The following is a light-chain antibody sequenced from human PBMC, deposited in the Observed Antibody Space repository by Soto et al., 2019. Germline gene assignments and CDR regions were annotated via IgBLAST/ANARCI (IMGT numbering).Light chain of an antibody. CDR3: QQRSNWPRT. V-gene: IGKV3-11*01. CDR1: QSVSSN. J-gene: IGKJ1*01. CDR2: GAS. Sequence: EIVMTQSPATLSLSPGERATLSCRASQSVSSNLAWYQQKPGQAPRLLIYGASTRATGIPARFSGSGSGTDFTLTISSLEPEDFAVYYCQQRSNWPRTFGQGTKVEIK.